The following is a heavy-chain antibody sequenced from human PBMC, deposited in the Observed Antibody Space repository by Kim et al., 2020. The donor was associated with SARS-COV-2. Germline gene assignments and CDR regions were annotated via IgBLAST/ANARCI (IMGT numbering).Heavy chain of an antibody. CDR3: AKGARGSVAGGFDY. CDR1: GFTFNGYD. J-gene: IGHJ4*02. V-gene: IGHV3-33*06. CDR2: VWYDGSDK. D-gene: IGHD6-19*01. Sequence: GGSLRLSCAASGFTFNGYDMHWVRRAPGKGLEWVAVVWYDGSDKYYADSVKGRFTISRDNSKNTLYLQMNSLGADDTAIYYCAKGARGSVAGGFDYWGQG.